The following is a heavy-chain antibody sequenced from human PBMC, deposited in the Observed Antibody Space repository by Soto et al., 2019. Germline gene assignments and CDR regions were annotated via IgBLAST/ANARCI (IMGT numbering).Heavy chain of an antibody. CDR3: PSDPWTYGVYFDY. CDR1: GFSVGSEY. CDR2: IYNDGTT. D-gene: IGHD1-1*01. V-gene: IGHV3-53*01. Sequence: GGSLILSCVGSGFSVGSEYMTWVRQPPGKGLEGVSIIYNDGTTLYADSVNGRCTICRESSKPTVYPQMTRLRVDDPAVHYCPSDPWTYGVYFDYWGQGSLVTVSS. J-gene: IGHJ4*02.